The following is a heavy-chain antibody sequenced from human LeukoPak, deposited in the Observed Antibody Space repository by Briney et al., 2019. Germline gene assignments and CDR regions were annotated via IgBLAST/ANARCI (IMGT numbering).Heavy chain of an antibody. CDR1: GGTFSSYA. V-gene: IGHV1-69*05. Sequence: SVKVSCKASGGTFSSYAISWVRQAPGQGLEWVGGIIPIFGTANYAQKFQGRVTITTDESTSTAYMELSSLRSEDTAVYYCARMLYDSSGYYRSFDYWGQGTLVTVSS. CDR3: ARMLYDSSGYYRSFDY. D-gene: IGHD3-22*01. J-gene: IGHJ4*02. CDR2: IIPIFGTA.